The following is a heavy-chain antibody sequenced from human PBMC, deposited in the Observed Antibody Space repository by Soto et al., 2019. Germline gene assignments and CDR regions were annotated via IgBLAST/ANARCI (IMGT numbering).Heavy chain of an antibody. CDR3: ARDLGYYDSSGYYYYYYGMDV. Sequence: GSLRLSCAASGFTFSSYWMSWVRQAPGKGLEWVANIKQDGSEKYYVDSVKGRFTISRGNAKNSLYLQMNSLRAEDTAVYYCARDLGYYDSSGYYYYYYGMDVWGQGTTVTVSS. D-gene: IGHD3-22*01. J-gene: IGHJ6*02. CDR1: GFTFSSYW. V-gene: IGHV3-7*03. CDR2: IKQDGSEK.